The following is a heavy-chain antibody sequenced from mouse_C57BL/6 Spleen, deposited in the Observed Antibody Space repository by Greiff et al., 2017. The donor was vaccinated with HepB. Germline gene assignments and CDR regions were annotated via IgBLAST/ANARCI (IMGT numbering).Heavy chain of an antibody. CDR1: GYSFTSYY. J-gene: IGHJ2*01. V-gene: IGHV1-66*01. D-gene: IGHD2-5*01. CDR2: IYPGSGNT. Sequence: QVHVKQSGPELVKPGASVKISCKASGYSFTSYYIHWVKQRPGQGLEWIGWIYPGSGNTKYNEKFKGKATLTADTSSSTAYMQLSSLTSEDSAVYYCARSFSNYPYFDYWGQGTTLTVSS. CDR3: ARSFSNYPYFDY.